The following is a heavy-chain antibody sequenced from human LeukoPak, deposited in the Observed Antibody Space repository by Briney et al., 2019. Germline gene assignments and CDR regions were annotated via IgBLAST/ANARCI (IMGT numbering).Heavy chain of an antibody. J-gene: IGHJ4*02. D-gene: IGHD1-7*01. CDR2: IYYSGST. V-gene: IGHV4-59*01. CDR1: GGSISSYY. CDR3: ARGGTRFYFDY. Sequence: PSETLSLTCTVSGGSISSYYWSWIRQPPGKELEWIGYIYYSGSTNYNPSLKSRVTISVDTSKNQFSLKLSSVTAADTAVYYCARGGTRFYFDYWGQGTLVTVSS.